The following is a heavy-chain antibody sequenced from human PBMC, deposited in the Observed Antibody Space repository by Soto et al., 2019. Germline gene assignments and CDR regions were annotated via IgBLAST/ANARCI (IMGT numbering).Heavy chain of an antibody. Sequence: SETLSLTCTVSGGSISSYYWSWIRQPPGKGLEWIGYIYYSGSTNYNPSLKSRVTISVDTSKNQFSLKLSSVTAADTAVYYCARGASLATIGYNWWEPWGQGTLVPVTS. CDR3: ARGASLATIGYNWWEP. D-gene: IGHD5-12*01. CDR1: GGSISSYY. V-gene: IGHV4-59*01. CDR2: IYYSGST. J-gene: IGHJ5*02.